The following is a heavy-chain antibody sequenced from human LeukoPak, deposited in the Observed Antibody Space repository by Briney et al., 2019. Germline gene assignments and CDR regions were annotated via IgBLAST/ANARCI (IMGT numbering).Heavy chain of an antibody. Sequence: SETLSRTCAVYGGSLSNYYWTWVRQPPGKGLEWIGEVNHNVGANYSPSLKSRVTISLDTSKNQFSLKLSSVTAADTAVYYCARLTWELPPGGLYYNYYIDVWDKGATVTVSS. CDR1: GGSLSNYY. D-gene: IGHD1-26*01. V-gene: IGHV4-34*01. CDR2: VNHNVGA. CDR3: ARLTWELPPGGLYYNYYIDV. J-gene: IGHJ6*03.